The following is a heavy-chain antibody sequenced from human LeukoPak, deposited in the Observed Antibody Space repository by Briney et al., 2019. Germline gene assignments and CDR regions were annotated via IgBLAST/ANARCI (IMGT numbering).Heavy chain of an antibody. Sequence: ASVKVSCKTSKNMFTGYFMHWVRQAPGQGLEWIGWINSNSGGTLFARRFQGRFTMTRDTSIGATYMELSRLTSDDTALYYCAAQCNDDFCYKRDYMDVWGKGAMVIVSS. CDR1: KNMFTGYF. CDR2: INSNSGGT. D-gene: IGHD2-2*02. CDR3: AAQCNDDFCYKRDYMDV. V-gene: IGHV1-2*02. J-gene: IGHJ6*03.